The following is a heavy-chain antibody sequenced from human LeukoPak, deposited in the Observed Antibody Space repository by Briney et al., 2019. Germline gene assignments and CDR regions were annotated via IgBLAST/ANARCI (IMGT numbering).Heavy chain of an antibody. Sequence: GGSLTLSCAASGITFSTAWMSWFRQAPGEGLEWVGRIKSKIGGATADYAAPVKDRFTISRDDSKNTLYLQMNSLKTEDTAVYYCATDRAWFDPWGQGTLVTVSS. D-gene: IGHD3-10*01. V-gene: IGHV3-15*01. J-gene: IGHJ5*02. CDR3: ATDRAWFDP. CDR1: GITFSTAW. CDR2: IKSKIGGATA.